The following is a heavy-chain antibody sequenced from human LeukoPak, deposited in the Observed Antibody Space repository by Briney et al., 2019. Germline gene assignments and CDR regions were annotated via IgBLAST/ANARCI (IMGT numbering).Heavy chain of an antibody. V-gene: IGHV1-2*02. CDR3: ASRDAGYGGNSPFDY. J-gene: IGHJ4*02. CDR1: GYTFTGYY. D-gene: IGHD4-23*01. Sequence: ASVKVSCKASGYTFTGYYMHWVRQAPGQGLEWMGWINPNSGGTNYAQKFQGRVTMTRDTSISTAYMALSRLRSDDTAVYYCASRDAGYGGNSPFDYWGQGPLVTVSS. CDR2: INPNSGGT.